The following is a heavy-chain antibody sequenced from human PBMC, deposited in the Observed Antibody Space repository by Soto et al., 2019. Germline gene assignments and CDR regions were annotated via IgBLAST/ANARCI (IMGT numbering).Heavy chain of an antibody. CDR1: GFTFSSYG. J-gene: IGHJ5*02. Sequence: QVQLVESGGGVVQPGRSLRLSCAASGFTFSSYGMHWVRQAPGKGLEWVAVISYDGSNKYYADSVKGRFTISRDNSKNTLYLQMNSLRAEDTAVYYCAKDVGVSIAVAPNWFDPWGQGTLVTVSS. CDR3: AKDVGVSIAVAPNWFDP. V-gene: IGHV3-30*18. D-gene: IGHD6-19*01. CDR2: ISYDGSNK.